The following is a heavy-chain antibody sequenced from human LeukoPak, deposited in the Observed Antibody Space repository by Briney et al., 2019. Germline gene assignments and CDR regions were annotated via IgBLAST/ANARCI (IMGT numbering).Heavy chain of an antibody. V-gene: IGHV3-74*01. CDR3: ARSNQADDY. J-gene: IGHJ4*02. CDR1: GFTFSDYW. Sequence: GGSLRLSCAASGFTFSDYWMHWVRQVPGKGLVWVSRINSGGSRTTYADSVKGRFTISRDNAKNTLHLQMDSLRAEDTGVYYCARSNQADDYWGQGTLVTVSS. CDR2: INSGGSRT. D-gene: IGHD1-14*01.